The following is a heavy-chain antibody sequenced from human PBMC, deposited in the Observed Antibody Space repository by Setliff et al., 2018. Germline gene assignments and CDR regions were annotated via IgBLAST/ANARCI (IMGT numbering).Heavy chain of an antibody. Sequence: SETLSLTCTVSGDSISSGSYYWTWIRQPAGKGLEWIGSIYAGEATYYNPSLESRVVISVDSSKKRFSLKVSSVTAADTAVYYCARDPGAYWGQGTLVTVSS. CDR2: IYAGEAT. J-gene: IGHJ4*02. V-gene: IGHV4-61*02. D-gene: IGHD1-26*01. CDR3: ARDPGAY. CDR1: GDSISSGSYY.